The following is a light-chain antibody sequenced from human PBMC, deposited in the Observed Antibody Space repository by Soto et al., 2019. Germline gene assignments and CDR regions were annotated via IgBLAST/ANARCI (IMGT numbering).Light chain of an antibody. CDR3: QQRNNWPRIT. CDR1: QTVGTY. V-gene: IGKV3-11*01. CDR2: DAS. Sequence: EIVLTQFPATLSLFPGETATLSCRASQTVGTYLAWYQQKPGQAPRLLISDASNRAPGVPTRFSGSGSGTDFTLTISSLEPEDFAVYFCQQRNNWPRITFGQGTRLEIK. J-gene: IGKJ5*01.